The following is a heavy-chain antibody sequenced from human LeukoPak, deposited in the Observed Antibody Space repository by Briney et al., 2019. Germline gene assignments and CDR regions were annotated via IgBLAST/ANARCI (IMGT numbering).Heavy chain of an antibody. V-gene: IGHV4-59*08. CDR2: VYYDGST. D-gene: IGHD2-15*01. CDR1: GDSISNYH. CDR3: ATYTRHCSGGTCYSIDY. Sequence: SETLSLTCSVSGDSISNYHWTWIRQPPGRGLEWIGYVYYDGSTNYNPSLKSRVTISLDTSNNQFSLKLTSVTAADTAIYYCATYTRHCSGGTCYSIDYWGQGTLVTVST. J-gene: IGHJ4*02.